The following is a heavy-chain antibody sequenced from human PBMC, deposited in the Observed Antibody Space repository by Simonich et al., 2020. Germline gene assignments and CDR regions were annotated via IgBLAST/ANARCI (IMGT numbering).Heavy chain of an antibody. J-gene: IGHJ4*02. CDR3: ARGRNDFDY. CDR1: GLTFDDYG. D-gene: IGHD1-1*01. CDR2: INWNGVST. V-gene: IGHV3-20*01. Sequence: EVQLVESGGGVVRPGGSLRLSSAASGLTFDDYGMSWVRQAPRKGRERVTGINWNGVSTGNADSLKGRFTISRDNAKNSLYLQMNSLRAEDTALYHWARGRNDFDYWGQGTLVTVSS.